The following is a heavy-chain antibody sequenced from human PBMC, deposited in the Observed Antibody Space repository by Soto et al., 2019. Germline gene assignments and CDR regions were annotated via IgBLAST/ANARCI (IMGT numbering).Heavy chain of an antibody. V-gene: IGHV3-15*07. CDR1: GFSFSNAW. CDR2: IKRRTDDATT. CDR3: VTEGHSSGWGWWAY. D-gene: IGHD6-19*01. J-gene: IGHJ4*02. Sequence: EVQLVESGGGLVKPGGSLRLSCAASGFSFSNAWMNWVRQAPGKGLEWVGRIKRRTDDATTDYIAPVKDRFTISRDDSKNTVYLQMNSLKAEDTAVYYCVTEGHSSGWGWWAYWGQGTLVTVSS.